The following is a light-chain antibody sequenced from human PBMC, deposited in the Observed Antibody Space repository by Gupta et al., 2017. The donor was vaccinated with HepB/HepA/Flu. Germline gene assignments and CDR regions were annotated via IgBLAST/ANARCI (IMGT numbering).Light chain of an antibody. CDR3: QQSDSTPQT. Sequence: DIQMTQSPSYLSASVGDRVTITCRASQSISSYLHWYQQKPGKAPRLLMYSTSKLESGVPSRFSGSGSGTDFTLTISRRQPEDFATYYCQQSDSTPQTFGQGSXVEI. V-gene: IGKV1-39*01. CDR1: QSISSY. CDR2: STS. J-gene: IGKJ1*01.